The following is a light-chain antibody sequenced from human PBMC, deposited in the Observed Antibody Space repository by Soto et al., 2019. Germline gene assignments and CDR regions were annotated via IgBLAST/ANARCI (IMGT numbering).Light chain of an antibody. V-gene: IGLV2-14*01. CDR2: EVS. J-gene: IGLJ1*01. Sequence: QSALTQPASVSGSPGQSITISCTGTNSDIGGYKHVSWYQQHPGKAPKLMIYEVSNRPSGVSNRFSGSKSGNTASLTISGLQAEDEADYYCSSYTTSSTQVFGTGTKVTVL. CDR1: NSDIGGYKH. CDR3: SSYTTSSTQV.